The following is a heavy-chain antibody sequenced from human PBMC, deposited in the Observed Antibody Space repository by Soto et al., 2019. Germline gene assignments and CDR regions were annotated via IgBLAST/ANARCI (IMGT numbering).Heavy chain of an antibody. D-gene: IGHD6-13*01. CDR1: GGSISSYY. CDR2: IYYSGST. V-gene: IGHV4-59*01. J-gene: IGHJ5*02. Sequence: SETLSLTCTVSGGSISSYYWSRIRQPPGKGLEWIGYIYYSGSTNYNPSLKSRVTISVDTSKNQFSLKLSSVTAADTAVYYCARGGGESSWFPNWFDPWGQGTLVTVSS. CDR3: ARGGGESSWFPNWFDP.